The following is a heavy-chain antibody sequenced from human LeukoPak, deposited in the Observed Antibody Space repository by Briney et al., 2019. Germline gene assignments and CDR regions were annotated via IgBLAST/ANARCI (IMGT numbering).Heavy chain of an antibody. CDR2: IDYDSSHI. CDR3: TRDPLRYLRVGHYDY. CDR1: GFTFSTSA. D-gene: IGHD3-9*01. Sequence: GGSLRLSCAASGFTFSTSAMNWVRQVPGKGPEWVSSIDYDSSHIYYAASVRGRFTTSRDNARDSVYLQMDSLRVEDTAVYYCTRDPLRYLRVGHYDYWGQGTLVAVSS. J-gene: IGHJ4*02. V-gene: IGHV3-21*01.